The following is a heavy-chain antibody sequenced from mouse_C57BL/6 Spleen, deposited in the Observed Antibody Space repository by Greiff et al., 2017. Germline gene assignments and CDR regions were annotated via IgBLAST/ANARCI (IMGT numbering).Heavy chain of an antibody. Sequence: VQLQQPGAELVMPGASVKLSCKASGYTFTSYWMHWVKQRPGQGLEWIGEIDPSDSYTNYNQKFKVKSTLTVDKSSSTAYMQLSSLTSEDSAVYYCARGDSKPFAYWGQGTLVTVSA. D-gene: IGHD2-5*01. V-gene: IGHV1-69*01. J-gene: IGHJ3*01. CDR2: IDPSDSYT. CDR3: ARGDSKPFAY. CDR1: GYTFTSYW.